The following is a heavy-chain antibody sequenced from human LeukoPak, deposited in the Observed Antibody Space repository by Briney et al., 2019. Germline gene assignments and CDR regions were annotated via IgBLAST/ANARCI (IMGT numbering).Heavy chain of an antibody. CDR3: ARHDIVVVPAAKRDAFDI. CDR2: IYYSGST. J-gene: IGHJ3*02. CDR1: GGSISSYY. Sequence: SETLSLTCTVSGGSISSYYWSWIRQPPGQGLEWIGYIYYSGSTYYNPSLKSRVTISVDTSKNQFSLKLSSVTAADTAVYYCARHDIVVVPAAKRDAFDIWGQGTMVTVSS. D-gene: IGHD2-2*01. V-gene: IGHV4-59*04.